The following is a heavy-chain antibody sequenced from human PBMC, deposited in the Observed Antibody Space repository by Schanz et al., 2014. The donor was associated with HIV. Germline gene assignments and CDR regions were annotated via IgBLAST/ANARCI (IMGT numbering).Heavy chain of an antibody. CDR3: ARDITHNYSFEY. CDR1: GFSFNAHG. D-gene: IGHD3-10*01. J-gene: IGHJ4*02. V-gene: IGHV3-30*04. CDR2: ISDDGNVK. Sequence: VQLVETGGGLIQPGGSLRISCAASGFSFNAHGIHWVRQAPGRGLEWVAFISDDGNVKYYADPVRGRFTISRDNPKNTLSLQMDSLRGDDTALYYCARDITHNYSFEYCGQGTLVTVSS.